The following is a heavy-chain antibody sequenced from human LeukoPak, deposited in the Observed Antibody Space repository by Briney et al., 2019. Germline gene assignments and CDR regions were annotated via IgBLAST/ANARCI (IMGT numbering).Heavy chain of an antibody. CDR3: AREGQRLRVDY. V-gene: IGHV3-30*04. J-gene: IGHJ4*02. Sequence: GGSLRLSCAASGYIFSDHAMHWVRQAPGKGLEWLAYLSHDGTTAYYANSVKGRLTIPRDNSKNTLFLQLSSLRTEDTAVYYCAREGQRLRVDYWGQGTLVTVSS. D-gene: IGHD4-17*01. CDR1: GYIFSDHA. CDR2: LSHDGTTA.